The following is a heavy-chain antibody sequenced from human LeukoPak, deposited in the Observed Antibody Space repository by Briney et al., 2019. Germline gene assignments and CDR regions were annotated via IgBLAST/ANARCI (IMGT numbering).Heavy chain of an antibody. D-gene: IGHD1-26*01. CDR1: GFTFSSYA. Sequence: GASLRLSCAASGFTFSSYAMSWVRQAPGKGLEWVSAISGSGGSTYYADSVKGRFTISRDNSKNTLYLQMNSLRAEDTAVYYCAKGVGSYYLEYAFDIWGQGTMVTVSS. V-gene: IGHV3-23*01. J-gene: IGHJ3*02. CDR2: ISGSGGST. CDR3: AKGVGSYYLEYAFDI.